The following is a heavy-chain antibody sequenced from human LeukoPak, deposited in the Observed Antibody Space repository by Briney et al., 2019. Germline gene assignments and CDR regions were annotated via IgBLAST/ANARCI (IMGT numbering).Heavy chain of an antibody. CDR3: ARLPTYCSSTSCYLDY. V-gene: IGHV3-48*04. D-gene: IGHD2-2*01. Sequence: TGGSLRLSCTASGFTFSSYSMDWVRLAPGMGLEWISYISSNSGTIYYADSVKGRFTISRDNAKNSLYLQMNSLRAEDTAVYYCARLPTYCSSTSCYLDYWGQGTLVTVSS. J-gene: IGHJ4*02. CDR2: ISSNSGTI. CDR1: GFTFSSYS.